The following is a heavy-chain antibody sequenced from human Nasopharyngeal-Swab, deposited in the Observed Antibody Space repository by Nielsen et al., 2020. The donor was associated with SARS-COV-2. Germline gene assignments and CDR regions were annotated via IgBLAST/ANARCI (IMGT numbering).Heavy chain of an antibody. CDR3: ARSGYSNSDIDY. CDR2: IIPIFGTA. D-gene: IGHD6-6*01. J-gene: IGHJ4*02. CDR1: GGTFSSYA. V-gene: IGHV1-69*13. Sequence: SVQVSCKASGGTFSSYAISWVRQAPGQGLEWMGGIIPIFGTADYAQKFQDRVTITADESTSTAYMELSSLRAEDTAVYYCARSGYSNSDIDYWGQGTLVTVSS.